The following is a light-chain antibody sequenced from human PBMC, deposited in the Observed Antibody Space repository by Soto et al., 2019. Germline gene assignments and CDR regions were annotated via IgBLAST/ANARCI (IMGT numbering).Light chain of an antibody. CDR1: SSNIGAGYD. Sequence: QPVLTQPPSVSGAPGQRVTISCTGSSSNIGAGYDVHWYQQLPGTAPKLLIYGNNNRPSGVPDRFSDSKSGTSASLAITGLQAEDEADYYCQSYDSSLSVVFGGGTKVTVL. CDR2: GNN. J-gene: IGLJ2*01. V-gene: IGLV1-40*01. CDR3: QSYDSSLSVV.